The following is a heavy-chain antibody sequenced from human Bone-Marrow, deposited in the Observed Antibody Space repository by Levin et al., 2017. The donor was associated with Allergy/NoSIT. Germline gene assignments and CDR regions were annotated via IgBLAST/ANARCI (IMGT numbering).Heavy chain of an antibody. CDR2: IYYSGNT. CDR3: ARDPGDTLGPDGMDV. D-gene: IGHD3-16*01. J-gene: IGHJ6*02. V-gene: IGHV4-59*12. Sequence: SETLSLTCTVSGGSIRSYYWNWIRQPPGKGLEWIGHIYYSGNTNYNPSLKSRVTISVDTSKNQVSLKLTSVTAADTAVYYCARDPGDTLGPDGMDVWGRGTTVTVSS. CDR1: GGSIRSYY.